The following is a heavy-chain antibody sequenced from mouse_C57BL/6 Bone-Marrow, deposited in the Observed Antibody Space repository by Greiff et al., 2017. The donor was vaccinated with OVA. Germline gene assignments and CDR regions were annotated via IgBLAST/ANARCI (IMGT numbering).Heavy chain of an antibody. CDR3: ARERSYYYAMDY. V-gene: IGHV1-39*01. Sequence: VQLQQSGPELVKPGASVKISCEASGYSFTDYNMNWVKQSNGKRLEWIGVINPNYGTTSYNQEFKGKATLTVDQSSSTAYMQLNSLTSDDSAVYYCARERSYYYAMDYWGQGTSVTVSS. CDR1: GYSFTDYN. CDR2: INPNYGTT. J-gene: IGHJ4*01.